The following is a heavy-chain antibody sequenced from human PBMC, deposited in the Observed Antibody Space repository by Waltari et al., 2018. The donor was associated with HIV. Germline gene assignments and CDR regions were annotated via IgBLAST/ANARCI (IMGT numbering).Heavy chain of an antibody. J-gene: IGHJ5*02. D-gene: IGHD1-7*01. V-gene: IGHV3-30*04. CDR1: GFTFSRYA. CDR2: ISYDGSNK. Sequence: QVQLVESGGGVVQPGRSLRLPCAASGFTFSRYAMPWVRQDPGKGLEWLAVISYDGSNKYYADSVKGRFTISRDNSKNTLYLQMNSLRADDTAVYYCARDRNTWNFGDWFDPWGQGTLVTVSS. CDR3: ARDRNTWNFGDWFDP.